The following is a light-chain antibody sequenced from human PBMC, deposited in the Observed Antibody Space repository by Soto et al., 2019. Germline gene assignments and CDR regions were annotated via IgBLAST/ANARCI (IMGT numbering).Light chain of an antibody. CDR1: QSLSSN. J-gene: IGKJ2*01. CDR3: QLHNDWPMYT. V-gene: IGKV3-15*01. CDR2: ATS. Sequence: EIVMTQSPATLSLSPGDRATLSCRASQSLSSNLAWYQQKPGQAPRLLIYATSTRVAGLPARFSGSRSGTDFTLTINSLQSEDFAVYYCQLHNDWPMYTFGQGTKLEIK.